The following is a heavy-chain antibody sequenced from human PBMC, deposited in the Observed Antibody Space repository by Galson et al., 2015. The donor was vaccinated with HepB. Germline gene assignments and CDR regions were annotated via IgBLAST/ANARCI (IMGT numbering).Heavy chain of an antibody. V-gene: IGHV3-53*01. CDR1: GFTVSSNY. D-gene: IGHD2-2*01. CDR3: ARERLYCSSTSCSVNYGMDV. J-gene: IGHJ6*02. CDR2: IYSGGST. Sequence: SLRLSCAASGFTVSSNYMSWVRQAPGKGLEWVSVIYSGGSTYYADSVKGRFTISRDNSKNTLYLQMNSLRAEDTAVYYCARERLYCSSTSCSVNYGMDVWGQGTTVTVSS.